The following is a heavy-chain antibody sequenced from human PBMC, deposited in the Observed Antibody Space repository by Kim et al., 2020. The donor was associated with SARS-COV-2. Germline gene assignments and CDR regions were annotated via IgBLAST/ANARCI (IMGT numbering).Heavy chain of an antibody. CDR1: GDSISNGDFY. J-gene: IGHJ1*01. CDR3: ARDQSGFGALLS. V-gene: IGHV4-30-4*01. CDR2: IYHSGST. Sequence: SETLSLTCSVSGDSISNGDFYWSWIRQPPGKGLEWIAYIYHSGSTHYNPSLKSRVTISIDTSKNQFSLKVTSVTAADTAVYFCARDQSGFGALLSWGQGTLVTVSS. D-gene: IGHD3-3*01.